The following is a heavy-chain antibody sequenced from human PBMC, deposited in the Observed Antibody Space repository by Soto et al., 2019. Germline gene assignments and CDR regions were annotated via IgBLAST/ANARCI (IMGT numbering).Heavy chain of an antibody. CDR1: GFTFSSYG. J-gene: IGHJ6*02. CDR3: AKTPTMTTPYYYYGMDV. V-gene: IGHV3-30*18. Sequence: GGSLRLSCAASGFTFSSYGMHWVRQAPGKGLEWVAVISYDGSNEYYADSVKGRFTISRDNSKNTLYLQMNSLRAEDTAVYYCAKTPTMTTPYYYYGMDVWGQGTTVTVSS. CDR2: ISYDGSNE. D-gene: IGHD2-15*01.